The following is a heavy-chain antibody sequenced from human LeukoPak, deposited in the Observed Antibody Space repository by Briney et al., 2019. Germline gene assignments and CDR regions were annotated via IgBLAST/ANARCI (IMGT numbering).Heavy chain of an antibody. Sequence: SGGSLRLSCAASGFTFSSYAMSWVRQAPGKGLEWVSAISGSGGSTYYADSVKGRFTISRDNSKNTLYLQMNSLRAEDTAVYYCARETYYYDSSGYYYPGGFDYWGQGTLVTVSS. D-gene: IGHD3-22*01. J-gene: IGHJ4*02. CDR1: GFTFSSYA. CDR2: ISGSGGST. V-gene: IGHV3-23*01. CDR3: ARETYYYDSSGYYYPGGFDY.